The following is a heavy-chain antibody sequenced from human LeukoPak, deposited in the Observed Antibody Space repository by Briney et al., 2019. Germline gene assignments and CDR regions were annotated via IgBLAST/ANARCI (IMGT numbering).Heavy chain of an antibody. CDR2: INWNGGST. J-gene: IGHJ6*02. CDR1: GFTFDDYG. Sequence: PGGSLRLSCAASGFTFDDYGMSWVRQAPGKGLEWVSGINWNGGSTGYADSVKGRFTISRDNAKNSLYLQMNSLRAEDTAVYYCARDTLHHYYDSFYGMDVWGQGTTVTVSS. D-gene: IGHD3-22*01. V-gene: IGHV3-20*04. CDR3: ARDTLHHYYDSFYGMDV.